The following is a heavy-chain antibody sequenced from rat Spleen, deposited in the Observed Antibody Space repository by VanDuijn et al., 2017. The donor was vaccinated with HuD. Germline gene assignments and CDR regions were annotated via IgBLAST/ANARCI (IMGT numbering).Heavy chain of an antibody. CDR1: GFTFSNYD. J-gene: IGHJ2*01. Sequence: EVQLVESGGGLVQPGRSLKLSCAASGFTFSNYDMAWVRQAPTKGLEWVASISTSGGSTYYRDSVKGRFTVSRDNAKSTLYLQMDSLRSEDTATYYCARSGTMAPYWGQGVMVTVSS. CDR2: ISTSGGST. CDR3: ARSGTMAPY. D-gene: IGHD1-7*01. V-gene: IGHV5-25*01.